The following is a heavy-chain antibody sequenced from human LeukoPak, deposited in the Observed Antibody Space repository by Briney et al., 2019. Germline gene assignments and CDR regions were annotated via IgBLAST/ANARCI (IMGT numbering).Heavy chain of an antibody. D-gene: IGHD3-22*01. CDR1: VGSFWGYY. Sequence: SETLCLTCAVSVGSFWGYYWCWIRQPPEKGVEWRGEINLSGSTDYSRSLKSRVTISVDTSKNQFSLKLSSVTAADTAVYYCAREGYYYDSSGYYYTFDYWGQGTLVTVSS. V-gene: IGHV4-34*01. J-gene: IGHJ4*02. CDR2: INLSGST. CDR3: AREGYYYDSSGYYYTFDY.